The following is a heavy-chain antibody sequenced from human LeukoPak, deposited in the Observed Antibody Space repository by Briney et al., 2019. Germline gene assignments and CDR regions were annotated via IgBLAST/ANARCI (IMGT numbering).Heavy chain of an antibody. V-gene: IGHV3-7*03. CDR3: ARDHYGSGDGGYFDY. CDR2: IKQDGSEK. J-gene: IGHJ4*02. Sequence: GGSLRLSCAASGLTFSSYWMSWVRQAPGKGMEWVANIKQDGSEKYYVDSVKGRFTISRDNAKNSLYLQMNSLRAEDTAVYYCARDHYGSGDGGYFDYWGQGTLVTVSS. CDR1: GLTFSSYW. D-gene: IGHD3-10*01.